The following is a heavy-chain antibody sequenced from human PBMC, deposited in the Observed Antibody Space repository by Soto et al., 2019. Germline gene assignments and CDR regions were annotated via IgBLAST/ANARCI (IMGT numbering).Heavy chain of an antibody. D-gene: IGHD6-25*01. CDR1: GFTFSRYG. J-gene: IGHJ4*02. CDR2: ISYDGGDK. Sequence: LRLSWAASGFTFSRYGMHWVRHAPVKGLEWVAVISYDGGDKHYADSVKGRFTISRDNSKNTLYLQMNSLRAEDRAVYYCGKDADQGAASYYFDHWGQGTLVTVSS. CDR3: GKDADQGAASYYFDH. V-gene: IGHV3-30*18.